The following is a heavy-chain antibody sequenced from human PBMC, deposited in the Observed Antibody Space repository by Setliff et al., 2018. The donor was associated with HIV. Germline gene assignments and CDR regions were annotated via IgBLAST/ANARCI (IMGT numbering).Heavy chain of an antibody. Sequence: GASVKVSCKASGYTFSGYYMHWVRQAPGQGLEWMGWINPNNGGTNYAQRFQGRVTMIRYTSISTAYMELSRLISDDPALYYCARDWNGRWFDPWGQGTLVTVSS. V-gene: IGHV1-2*02. J-gene: IGHJ5*02. CDR2: INPNNGGT. D-gene: IGHD3-3*01. CDR3: ARDWNGRWFDP. CDR1: GYTFSGYY.